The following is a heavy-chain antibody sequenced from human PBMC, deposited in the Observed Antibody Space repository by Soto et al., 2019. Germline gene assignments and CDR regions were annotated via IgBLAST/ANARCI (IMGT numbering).Heavy chain of an antibody. CDR2: VNPSGGST. V-gene: IGHV1-46*01. D-gene: IGHD6-19*01. Sequence: ASVKVSCKASGYIFTAYSMHWVRQAPGQGLEWMGVVNPSGGSTNYAQKFQGRITMTRDTSTSTAYMELSRLRSDDTAVYYCARVQSQWLARGGFDYWGQGTLVTVSS. CDR1: GYIFTAYS. CDR3: ARVQSQWLARGGFDY. J-gene: IGHJ4*02.